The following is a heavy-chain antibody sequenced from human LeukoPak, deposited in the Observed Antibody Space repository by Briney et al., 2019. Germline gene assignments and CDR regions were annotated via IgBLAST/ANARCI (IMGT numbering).Heavy chain of an antibody. Sequence: GGSLRLSCAASGFTFSSYSMNWVRQAPGKGLEWVSSISSSSSYIYYADSVKGRFTISRDNSKKKLYLQMNSLRAEDTAVYYCARGGSYLSAFDIWGQGTMVTVSS. CDR1: GFTFSSYS. CDR2: ISSSSSYI. J-gene: IGHJ3*02. CDR3: ARGGSYLSAFDI. D-gene: IGHD1-26*01. V-gene: IGHV3-21*04.